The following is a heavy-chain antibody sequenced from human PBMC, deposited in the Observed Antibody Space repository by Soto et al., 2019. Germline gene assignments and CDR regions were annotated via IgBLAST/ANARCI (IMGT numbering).Heavy chain of an antibody. J-gene: IGHJ5*02. CDR2: ISAYNGNT. Sequence: GASVKVSCKASGYTFTSYGISGVRQAPGQGLEWMGWISAYNGNTNYAQKLQGRVTMTTDTSTSTAYMELRSLRSDDTAVYYCARASDWNYEFYNWFDPWGQGTLVTVSS. CDR1: GYTFTSYG. D-gene: IGHD1-7*01. CDR3: ARASDWNYEFYNWFDP. V-gene: IGHV1-18*01.